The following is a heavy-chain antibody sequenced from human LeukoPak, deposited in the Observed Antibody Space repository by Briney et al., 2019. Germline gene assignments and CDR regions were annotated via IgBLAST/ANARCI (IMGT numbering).Heavy chain of an antibody. CDR2: TSHDGSSK. CDR3: ARDPPDC. CDR1: AFTFSTYA. J-gene: IGHJ4*02. Sequence: GGSLRLSCVASAFTFSTYAMHWVRQAPGKGPEWVAVTSHDGSSKYYVDSGKGRFTISRDNSKNTLYLQMNSLRTEDTAVYYCARDPPDCWGQGTLVTVSS. V-gene: IGHV3-30*04.